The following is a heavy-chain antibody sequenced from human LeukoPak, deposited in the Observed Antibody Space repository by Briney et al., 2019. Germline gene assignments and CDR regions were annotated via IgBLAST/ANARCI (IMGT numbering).Heavy chain of an antibody. J-gene: IGHJ4*02. V-gene: IGHV4-34*01. D-gene: IGHD3-10*01. CDR2: INHSGST. CDR3: ARLRFGELHSPHFDY. Sequence: SETLSLTCAVYGGSFSGYYWSWIRQPPGKGLEWIGEINHSGSTNYNSSLKSRVTISVDTSKNQFSLKLNSVTAADTAVYYCARLRFGELHSPHFDYWGQGTLVTVSS. CDR1: GGSFSGYY.